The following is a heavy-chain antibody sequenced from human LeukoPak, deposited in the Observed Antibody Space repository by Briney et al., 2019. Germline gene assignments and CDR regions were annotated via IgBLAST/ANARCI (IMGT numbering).Heavy chain of an antibody. Sequence: GGSLRLSCAASGFTFSTYAMHWVRQAPGKGLEWMAVVSYDGNKKYYADSVKGRFTISRDNSKNMLYLQMNSLRAEDTAVYYCARGRVSRPMTPPDYWGQGTLVTVSS. J-gene: IGHJ4*02. CDR1: GFTFSTYA. CDR3: ARGRVSRPMTPPDY. CDR2: VSYDGNKK. D-gene: IGHD3-22*01. V-gene: IGHV3-30*04.